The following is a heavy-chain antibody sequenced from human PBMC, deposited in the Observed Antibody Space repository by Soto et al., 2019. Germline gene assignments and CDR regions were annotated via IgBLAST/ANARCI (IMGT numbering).Heavy chain of an antibody. CDR2: IYYSGST. D-gene: IGHD2-2*01. CDR3: ARSRPFSTGYIDY. Sequence: SESLSLTCTVSGGSISSYYWGWIRQPPGKGLEWIGYIYYSGSTNYNPSLKSRVTISVDTSKNQFSLKLSSVTAADTAVYYCARSRPFSTGYIDYWGQGTLVTVSS. CDR1: GGSISSYY. V-gene: IGHV4-59*01. J-gene: IGHJ4*02.